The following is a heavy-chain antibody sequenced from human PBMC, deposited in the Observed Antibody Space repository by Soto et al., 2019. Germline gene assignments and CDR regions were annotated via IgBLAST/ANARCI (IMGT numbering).Heavy chain of an antibody. D-gene: IGHD2-21*01. CDR3: ASPRRGIRFFDY. CDR2: ITSSGSTI. J-gene: IGHJ4*02. CDR1: GFTFSDYY. Sequence: GGSLRLSYAASGFTFSDYYMSWIRQAPGKGLEWISYITSSGSTIYYADSVKGRFTISRDNAKNSLYLQMNSLRAEDTAVYYCASPRRGIRFFDYWGQGTLVTVSS. V-gene: IGHV3-11*01.